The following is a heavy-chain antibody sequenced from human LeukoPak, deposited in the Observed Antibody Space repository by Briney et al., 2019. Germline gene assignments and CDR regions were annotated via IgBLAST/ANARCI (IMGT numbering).Heavy chain of an antibody. Sequence: PGGSLRLSCAASGFTFSSYGMHWVRQAPGKGLEWVAFIRYDGSNKYYADSVKGRFTISRDNSKNTLYLQMNSLRAEDTAVYYCAKDLGYYDILTGSFYWGQGTLVTVSS. J-gene: IGHJ4*02. CDR2: IRYDGSNK. V-gene: IGHV3-30*02. CDR3: AKDLGYYDILTGSFY. D-gene: IGHD3-9*01. CDR1: GFTFSSYG.